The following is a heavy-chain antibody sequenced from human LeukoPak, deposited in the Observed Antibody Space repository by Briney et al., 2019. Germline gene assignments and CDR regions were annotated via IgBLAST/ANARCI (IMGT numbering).Heavy chain of an antibody. CDR3: ARPYCTITTCYLDS. CDR1: GYSFTGYY. CDR2: INPHSGGT. Sequence: ASVKVSCKASGYSFTGYYMHWVRQAPGQGLEWMGWINPHSGGTSYAQKFQGRVTLTTDTSITTGYMELSRLRSDDTAVYYCARPYCTITTCYLDSWGQGTLVTVSS. J-gene: IGHJ4*02. D-gene: IGHD2-2*01. V-gene: IGHV1-2*02.